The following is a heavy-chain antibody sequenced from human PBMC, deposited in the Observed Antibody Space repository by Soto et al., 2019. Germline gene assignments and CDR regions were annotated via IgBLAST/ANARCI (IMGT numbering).Heavy chain of an antibody. D-gene: IGHD3-10*01. CDR1: GITFLSRA. CDR2: ITDNGGDS. J-gene: IGHJ4*02. Sequence: GGSLRLSCVASGITFLSRAMSWVRQAPGEGLGWVSTITDNGGDSKYADSVRGRFTISRDNSKKILYLQMSNLRAEDSAVYYCVRGSQDSYPGSRIFDFWGRGTLVTVSS. V-gene: IGHV3-23*01. CDR3: VRGSQDSYPGSRIFDF.